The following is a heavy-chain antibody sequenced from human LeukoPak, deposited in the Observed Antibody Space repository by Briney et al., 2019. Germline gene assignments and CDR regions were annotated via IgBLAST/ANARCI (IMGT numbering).Heavy chain of an antibody. D-gene: IGHD4-23*01. CDR3: AKPLEKYTYGGNFDY. Sequence: GGSLRLSCEASGFTFSSYAMSWVRQAPGKGLAWVSVISSSADSTYYGDSVKGRFTISRDNSKNTLFLQMNSLRAEDTAVYYCAKPLEKYTYGGNFDYWGQGILVTVSS. CDR1: GFTFSSYA. CDR2: ISSSADST. V-gene: IGHV3-23*01. J-gene: IGHJ4*02.